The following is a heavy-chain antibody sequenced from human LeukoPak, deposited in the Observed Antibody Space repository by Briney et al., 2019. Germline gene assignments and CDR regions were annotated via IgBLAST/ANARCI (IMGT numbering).Heavy chain of an antibody. Sequence: PGGSLRLSCAASGFTFSSYSMNWVRQAPGKGLEWVGRIKSKTDGGTTDYAAPVKGRLTISRDDTKNRLYLQMNSLKTEDTAVYYCTTGVGSGSYPYWGQGTLVTVSS. V-gene: IGHV3-15*01. CDR3: TTGVGSGSYPY. D-gene: IGHD3-10*01. CDR2: IKSKTDGGTT. CDR1: GFTFSSYS. J-gene: IGHJ4*02.